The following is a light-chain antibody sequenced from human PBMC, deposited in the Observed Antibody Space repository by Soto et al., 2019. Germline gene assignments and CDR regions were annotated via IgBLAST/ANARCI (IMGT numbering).Light chain of an antibody. Sequence: DIQMTQSPSSLSASVGDRVTITCRASQNIKFYLNWYHQKPGRAPELLIYASSTLQNGVPLRFSGSGSGTDFTLTISGLKPEDFASYYCLQTYTLPRTFGQGTRLEI. CDR2: ASS. CDR3: LQTYTLPRT. V-gene: IGKV1-39*01. J-gene: IGKJ2*01. CDR1: QNIKFY.